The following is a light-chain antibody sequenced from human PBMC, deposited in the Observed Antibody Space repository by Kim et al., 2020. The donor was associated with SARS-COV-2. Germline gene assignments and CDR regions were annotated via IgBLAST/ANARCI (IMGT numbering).Light chain of an antibody. J-gene: IGKJ5*01. CDR2: CAS. V-gene: IGKV1-17*01. CDR3: LQHNTYPIT. CDR1: QDIRND. Sequence: AYVGDRVTITCRARQDIRNDLGWYQQKPGRDPKRLIYCASSLQSGVPTRFSGSGSGTEFTLTISSLQPEDFATYFCLQHNTYPITFGQRTRLEIK.